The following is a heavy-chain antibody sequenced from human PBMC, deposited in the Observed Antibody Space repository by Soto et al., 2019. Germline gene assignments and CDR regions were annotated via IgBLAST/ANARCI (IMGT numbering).Heavy chain of an antibody. J-gene: IGHJ4*02. Sequence: QVQLVQSGAEVKKPGASVKVSCKASGYTFTSYDINWVRQATGQGLEWMGWMNPNSGNTGSAQKSQGRVTVTRNTSIGTAYMELRSMTSEDTAVYYCARERSGSSDYWGQGTVVTVSS. V-gene: IGHV1-8*01. D-gene: IGHD1-26*01. CDR1: GYTFTSYD. CDR3: ARERSGSSDY. CDR2: MNPNSGNT.